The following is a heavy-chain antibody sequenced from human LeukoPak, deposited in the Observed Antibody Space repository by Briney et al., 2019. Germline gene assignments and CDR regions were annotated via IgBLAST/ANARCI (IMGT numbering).Heavy chain of an antibody. CDR2: ISAYNGNT. V-gene: IGHV1-18*01. D-gene: IGHD1-1*01. J-gene: IGHJ6*02. CDR1: GYTFTESC. Sequence: GASVKVSCKAPGYTFTESCIHWLRQAPGQGLEWMGWISAYNGNTNYAQKLQGRVTMTTDTSTSTAYMELRSLRSDDTAVYYCARGANWPAYYYYGMDVWGQGTTVTVSS. CDR3: ARGANWPAYYYYGMDV.